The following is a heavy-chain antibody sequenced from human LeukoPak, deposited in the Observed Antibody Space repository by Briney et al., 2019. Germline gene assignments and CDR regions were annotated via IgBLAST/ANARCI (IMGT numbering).Heavy chain of an antibody. Sequence: GGSLRLSCAASGFTFSSYEMNWVRQAPGKGLEWVSYISSSGNTIYYADSVKGRFTISRDNAKNSLYLQMNSLRAEDTAVYYCARDNLYCSGGSCYPYYSDYWGQGTLVTVSS. J-gene: IGHJ4*02. CDR1: GFTFSSYE. V-gene: IGHV3-48*03. CDR2: ISSSGNTI. D-gene: IGHD2-15*01. CDR3: ARDNLYCSGGSCYPYYSDY.